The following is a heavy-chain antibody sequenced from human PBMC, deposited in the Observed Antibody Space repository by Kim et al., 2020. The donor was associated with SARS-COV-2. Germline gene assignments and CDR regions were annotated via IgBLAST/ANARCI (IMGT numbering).Heavy chain of an antibody. V-gene: IGHV3-30*04. Sequence: GGSLRLSCAASGFTFSSYAMHWVRQAPGKGLEWVAVISYDGSNKYYADSVKGRFTISRDNSKNTLYLQMNSLRAEDTAVYYCARGDDESIFYYYYYGMDVRRQGTNVTV. D-gene: IGHD3-9*01. CDR2: ISYDGSNK. J-gene: IGHJ6*02. CDR3: ARGDDESIFYYYYYGMDV. CDR1: GFTFSSYA.